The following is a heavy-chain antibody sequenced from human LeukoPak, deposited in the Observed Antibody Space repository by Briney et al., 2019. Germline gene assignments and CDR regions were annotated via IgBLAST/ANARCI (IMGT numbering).Heavy chain of an antibody. CDR2: ISGSGDIT. D-gene: IGHD1-26*01. CDR3: AKDRRGGSYYAATLDI. V-gene: IGHV3-23*01. CDR1: GFTFSSYA. J-gene: IGHJ3*02. Sequence: PGGSLRLSCAASGFTFSSYAMSWVRQAPGKGLEWVSGISGSGDITYYADSVKGRFTISRDNSKNTLYVQMNSLRVEDTAVYCCAKDRRGGSYYAATLDIWGQGTMVTVSS.